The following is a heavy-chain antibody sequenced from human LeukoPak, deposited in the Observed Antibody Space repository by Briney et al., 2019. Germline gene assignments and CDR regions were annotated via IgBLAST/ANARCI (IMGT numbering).Heavy chain of an antibody. D-gene: IGHD2/OR15-2a*01. Sequence: GGSLRLSCAASGFSVSNTYITWVRQAPGKGLEWVSVIYIIGSKYYADSVEGRFSISRDNSKNTVFLQMNSLRAEDTAVYYCARDRSVNILEDALDLWGQGTMVTVSS. CDR3: ARDRSVNILEDALDL. CDR1: GFSVSNTY. V-gene: IGHV3-53*01. CDR2: IYIIGSK. J-gene: IGHJ3*01.